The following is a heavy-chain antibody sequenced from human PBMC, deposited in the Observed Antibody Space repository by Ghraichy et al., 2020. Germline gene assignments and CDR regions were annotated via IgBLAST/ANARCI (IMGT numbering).Heavy chain of an antibody. Sequence: ASVKVSCKASGYTFTSSAIHWVRQAPGQRLEWMGWINAGNGNTKYSQKLQGRVTIIRDTSASTAYMELSSLRCEDTAVYYCARVRLDYYGMDVWGPGTTVTVSS. J-gene: IGHJ6*02. CDR3: ARVRLDYYGMDV. CDR2: INAGNGNT. CDR1: GYTFTSSA. V-gene: IGHV1-3*01.